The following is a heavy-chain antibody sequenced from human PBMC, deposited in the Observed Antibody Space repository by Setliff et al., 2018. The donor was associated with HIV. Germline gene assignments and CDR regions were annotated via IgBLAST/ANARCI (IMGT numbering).Heavy chain of an antibody. J-gene: IGHJ4*02. V-gene: IGHV4-34*01. CDR2: INHSGST. Sequence: PSETLSLTCAGYGGSFSGYYWSWIRQPPGKGLEWIGEINHSGSTNYNPSLKSRVIISADMSKNQFSLNLISVTAADTAVYYCARGWGLSYYYDSSGYTPFDYWGQGTLVTVSS. CDR3: ARGWGLSYYYDSSGYTPFDY. D-gene: IGHD3-22*01. CDR1: GGSFSGYY.